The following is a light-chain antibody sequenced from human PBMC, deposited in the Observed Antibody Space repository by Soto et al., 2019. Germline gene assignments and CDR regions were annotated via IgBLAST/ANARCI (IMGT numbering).Light chain of an antibody. CDR2: DAS. CDR1: QSVSRS. CDR3: QQYNNWPIA. Sequence: EIVMTQSPATLYVSPGDGATLSCRASQSVSRSLAWYQQKPGQSPRLLIYDASSRATGVPARFSGSGSGTEFTLTCGRLQYEDFAVYHCQQYNNWPIAFGQGTRLEIK. V-gene: IGKV3-15*01. J-gene: IGKJ5*01.